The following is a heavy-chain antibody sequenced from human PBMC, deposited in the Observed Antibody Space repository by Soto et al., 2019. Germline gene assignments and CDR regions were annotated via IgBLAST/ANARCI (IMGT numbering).Heavy chain of an antibody. D-gene: IGHD6-6*01. J-gene: IGHJ4*02. CDR2: IYWDDNE. CDR1: GFSLYTSGVG. Sequence: QITLKESGPTLVKPTQTLTLTCTFSGFSLYTSGVGVGWIRQPPGKALEWLALIYWDDNERYSPSLQSRLTITKDTSINRVVLTMTNMDPVDTATYYCARIIEPLPVRGALDFWGQGTLVTVSS. V-gene: IGHV2-5*02. CDR3: ARIIEPLPVRGALDF.